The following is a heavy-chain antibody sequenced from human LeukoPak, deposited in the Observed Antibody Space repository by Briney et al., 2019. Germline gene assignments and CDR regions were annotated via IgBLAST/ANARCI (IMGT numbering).Heavy chain of an antibody. CDR2: IRTKTNNYAT. Sequence: GGSLKLSCVTSEFSFSGAAMPWVRQASGTGLEWVGRIRTKTNNYATTYAASVKGRFTISRDDSKNTASLQMNSLKIEDTAVYYCTAKWGGIHYWGQGTLVTVSS. V-gene: IGHV3-73*01. D-gene: IGHD2-15*01. CDR3: TAKWGGIHY. J-gene: IGHJ4*02. CDR1: EFSFSGAA.